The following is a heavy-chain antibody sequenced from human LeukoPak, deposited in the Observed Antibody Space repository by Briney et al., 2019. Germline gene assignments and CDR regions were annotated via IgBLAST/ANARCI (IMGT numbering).Heavy chain of an antibody. CDR1: GFTFSSYA. CDR2: IRGEANNYAT. CDR3: SRPNERPYGMDV. J-gene: IGHJ6*02. V-gene: IGHV3-73*01. Sequence: QSGGSLRLSCAASGFTFSSYAMSWVRQAPGKGLEWVGRIRGEANNYATEYVASVRGRFTISRDDSNKTAFLQMNSLKIEDTAVYYCSRPNERPYGMDVWGQGTTVTVSS.